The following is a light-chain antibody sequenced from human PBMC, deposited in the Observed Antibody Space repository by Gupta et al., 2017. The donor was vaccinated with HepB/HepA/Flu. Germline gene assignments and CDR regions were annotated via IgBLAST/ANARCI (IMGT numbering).Light chain of an antibody. CDR2: EDN. J-gene: IGLJ2*01. V-gene: IGLV1-51*02. CDR1: SSNIVNNY. Sequence: SVLPQPPSVSAAVGQKVTISCSGSSSNIVNNYVSWYHQLPGSSPKLLIYEDNKRPSEIPDRFSVSKSGTSATLGITVLQTGDEADYYCGTWDSSLSAAVFGGGTELTVL. CDR3: GTWDSSLSAAV.